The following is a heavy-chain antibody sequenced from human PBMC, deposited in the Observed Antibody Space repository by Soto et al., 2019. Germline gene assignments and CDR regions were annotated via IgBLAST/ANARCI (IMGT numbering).Heavy chain of an antibody. V-gene: IGHV3-23*01. Sequence: EVQLLESGGGLVQPGGSLRLSCAASGFTFSNYAMSWVRQAPGKGLECISSITTGGYTYYTAFVKGRVTISRDNSRNTLYLQMNSLRAEDTAVYYCTKRLRSTSGRHYFDYWGQGTLVTVSS. J-gene: IGHJ4*02. CDR2: ITTGGYT. CDR1: GFTFSNYA. CDR3: TKRLRSTSGRHYFDY. D-gene: IGHD2-2*01.